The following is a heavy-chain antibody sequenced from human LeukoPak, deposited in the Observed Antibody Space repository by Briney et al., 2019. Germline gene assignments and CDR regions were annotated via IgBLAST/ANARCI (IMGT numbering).Heavy chain of an antibody. D-gene: IGHD4-11*01. Sequence: PSGTLSLTCTVFGGSISSSVYLWAWVRQSPGKGLELIGSIHYSGSTYYNPSLKSRVTISVDTSKNQFSLKLSSVTAADTAVYYCARLYSSSLGRVFDYWGQGTLVTVSS. J-gene: IGHJ4*02. CDR2: IHYSGST. CDR3: ARLYSSSLGRVFDY. V-gene: IGHV4-39*07. CDR1: GGSISSSVYL.